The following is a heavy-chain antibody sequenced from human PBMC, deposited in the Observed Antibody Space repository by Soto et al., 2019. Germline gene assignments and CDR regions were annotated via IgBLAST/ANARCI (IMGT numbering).Heavy chain of an antibody. CDR3: ARSLVVLSSIKEDYYYGMYV. J-gene: IGHJ6*02. Sequence: EASVKVSCKASGGTFSSYAISWVRQAPGQGLEWMGGIIPIFGTANYAQKFQGRVTITADESTSTAYMELSSLRSEDTAVYYCARSLVVLSSIKEDYYYGMYVWGQGTTVPVSS. D-gene: IGHD2-2*01. V-gene: IGHV1-69*13. CDR2: IIPIFGTA. CDR1: GGTFSSYA.